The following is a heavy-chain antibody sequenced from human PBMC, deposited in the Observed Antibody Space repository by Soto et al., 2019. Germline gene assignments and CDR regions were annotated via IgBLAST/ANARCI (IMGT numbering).Heavy chain of an antibody. CDR1: GFTFRNYD. J-gene: IGHJ6*02. V-gene: IGHV3-13*05. Sequence: EVQLVESGGGLVQPGGSLRLSCEASGFTFRNYDMHWVRQGTGKGLEWVSGISAAGDPDYADSVEGRFTISSENAQNSFFLQMNSLRVGHTAVYYCARTDRDFYGLDVWGQGTTVIVSS. CDR2: ISAAGDP. CDR3: ARTDRDFYGLDV.